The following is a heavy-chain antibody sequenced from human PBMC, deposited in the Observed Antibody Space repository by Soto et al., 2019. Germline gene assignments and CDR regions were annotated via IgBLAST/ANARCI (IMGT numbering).Heavy chain of an antibody. J-gene: IGHJ6*02. V-gene: IGHV5-51*01. CDR1: GYSFTSYW. CDR2: IYPGDSDT. Sequence: PGESLKISCKGSGYSFTSYWIGWVRQMPGKGLEWMGIIYPGDSDTRYSPSFQGQVTISADKSISTAYLQWSSLKASDTAMYYCARHLAAPGTGVLDAGYYYGMDVWGQRTTVTVSS. CDR3: ARHLAAPGTGVLDAGYYYGMDV. D-gene: IGHD6-13*01.